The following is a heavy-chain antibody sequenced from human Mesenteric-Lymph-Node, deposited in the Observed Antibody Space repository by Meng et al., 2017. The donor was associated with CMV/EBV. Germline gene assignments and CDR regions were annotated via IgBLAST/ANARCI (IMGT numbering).Heavy chain of an antibody. J-gene: IGHJ4*02. Sequence: GESLKISCAASGFTISEYGMHWVRQAPGKGLEWAAFIRFDGSDKYYADSVKGRFTISRDISKNTLYLQMNSLRAEDTALYYCAKDYVEAFDSWGQGTLVTVSS. CDR2: IRFDGSDK. V-gene: IGHV3-30*02. CDR3: AKDYVEAFDS. D-gene: IGHD1-1*01. CDR1: GFTISEYG.